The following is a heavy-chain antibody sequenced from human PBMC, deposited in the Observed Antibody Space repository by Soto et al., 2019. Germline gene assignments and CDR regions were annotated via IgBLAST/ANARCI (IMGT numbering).Heavy chain of an antibody. CDR3: ARAPGLGAAHLEN. CDR2: IFHSGRS. D-gene: IGHD6-25*01. J-gene: IGHJ4*02. CDR1: GGSVIGVC. Sequence: AETLSLTWTVSGGSVIGVCWRWIRQPPGNGLEWVGDIFHSGRSNYNPSLTRRVTISVDTSKGHISLRLTSANAADTAVYYCARAPGLGAAHLENWGQGTLVTVSS. V-gene: IGHV4-59*02.